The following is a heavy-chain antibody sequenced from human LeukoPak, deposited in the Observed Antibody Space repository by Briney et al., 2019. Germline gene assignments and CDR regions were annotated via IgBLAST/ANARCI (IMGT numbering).Heavy chain of an antibody. V-gene: IGHV1-46*01. CDR3: ARAYYYDSSGPHAFDI. CDR1: GYTFTSYY. D-gene: IGHD3-22*01. CDR2: INPSGGST. Sequence: ASVKVSCKASGYTFTSYYMHWVRQAPGQGLEWMGIINPSGGSTSYAQKFQGRVTMTRDTSTSTVYMELSSLRSEHTAVYYCARAYYYDSSGPHAFDIWGQGTMVTVSS. J-gene: IGHJ3*02.